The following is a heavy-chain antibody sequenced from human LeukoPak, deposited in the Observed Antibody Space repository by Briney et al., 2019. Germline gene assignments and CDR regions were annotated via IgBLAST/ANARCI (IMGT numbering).Heavy chain of an antibody. D-gene: IGHD3-22*01. V-gene: IGHV4-4*07. CDR1: GGSISSYY. J-gene: IGHJ4*02. CDR3: AREGYYDSSGYYHLYYFDY. Sequence: SETLSLTCTVSGGSISSYYWSWIRQPAGKGLEWIGRIFTSGSTNYNPSLKSRVTMSVDTSKNQFSLKLSSVTAADTAVYYYAREGYYDSSGYYHLYYFDYWGQGTLATVSS. CDR2: IFTSGST.